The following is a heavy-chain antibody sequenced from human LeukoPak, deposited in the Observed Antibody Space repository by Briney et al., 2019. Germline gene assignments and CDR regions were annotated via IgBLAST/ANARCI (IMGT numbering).Heavy chain of an antibody. D-gene: IGHD3-22*01. CDR3: ARDLIGVTTYYYYGMDV. J-gene: IGHJ6*02. CDR1: GYTFTGYY. V-gene: IGHV1-2*02. Sequence: ASVKVSCKASGYTFTGYYMHWVRQAPGQGLEWMGWINPNSGGTNYAQKFQGRVTMTRDTSISTAYMEPSRLRSDDTAVYYCARDLIGVTTYYYYGMDVWGQGTTVTVSS. CDR2: INPNSGGT.